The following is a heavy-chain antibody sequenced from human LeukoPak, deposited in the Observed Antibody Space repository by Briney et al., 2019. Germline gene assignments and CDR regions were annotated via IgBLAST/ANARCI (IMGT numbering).Heavy chain of an antibody. J-gene: IGHJ4*02. Sequence: SETLSLTCTVSGGSISSYYWSWIRQPPGKGLEWIGYIYYSGSTNYNPSLKSRVTISVDTSKNQFSLKLSSVTAADTAVYYCARVCDSSGYEFDYWGQGTLVTVSS. CDR3: ARVCDSSGYEFDY. V-gene: IGHV4-59*01. D-gene: IGHD3-22*01. CDR1: GGSISSYY. CDR2: IYYSGST.